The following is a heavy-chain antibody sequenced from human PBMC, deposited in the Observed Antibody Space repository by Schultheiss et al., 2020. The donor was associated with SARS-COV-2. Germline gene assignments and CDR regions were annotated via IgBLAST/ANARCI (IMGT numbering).Heavy chain of an antibody. CDR1: GGSFSGYY. CDR3: ARVVGGWDEEYYYDSSGYHHFDY. V-gene: IGHV4-34*01. D-gene: IGHD3-22*01. CDR2: INHSGST. Sequence: SQTLSLTCAVYGGSFSGYYWSWIRQPPGKGLEWIGEINHSGSTNYNPSLKSRVTISVDTSKNQFSLKLSSVTAADTAVYYCARVVGGWDEEYYYDSSGYHHFDYWGQGTLVTVSS. J-gene: IGHJ4*02.